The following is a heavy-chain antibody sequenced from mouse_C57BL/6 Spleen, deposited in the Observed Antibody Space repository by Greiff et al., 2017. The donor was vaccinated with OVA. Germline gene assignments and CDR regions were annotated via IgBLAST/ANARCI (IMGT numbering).Heavy chain of an antibody. D-gene: IGHD2-12*01. Sequence: EVKLMESGGGLVKPGGSLKLSCAASGFTFSSYAMSWVRQTPEKRLEWVATISDGGSYTYYPDNVKGRFTISRDNAKNNLYLQMSHLKSEDTAMYYCARDDDRDAWFAYWGQGTLVTVSA. CDR2: ISDGGSYT. CDR3: ARDDDRDAWFAY. V-gene: IGHV5-4*01. CDR1: GFTFSSYA. J-gene: IGHJ3*01.